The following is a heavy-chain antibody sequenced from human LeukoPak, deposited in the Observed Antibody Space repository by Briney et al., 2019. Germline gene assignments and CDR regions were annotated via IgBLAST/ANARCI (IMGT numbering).Heavy chain of an antibody. CDR1: GGSISSSHYY. V-gene: IGHV4-39*01. J-gene: IGHJ6*03. Sequence: KASETLSLTCTVSGGSISSSHYYWGWIRQPPGKGLEWIGSIYYSGTTYYNPSLESRVTISDDTSKNRFSLMQTSVTAADTAVYYCARQSSDYYYYYIDVWGEGTTVIVSS. CDR3: ARQSSDYYYYYIDV. CDR2: IYYSGTT.